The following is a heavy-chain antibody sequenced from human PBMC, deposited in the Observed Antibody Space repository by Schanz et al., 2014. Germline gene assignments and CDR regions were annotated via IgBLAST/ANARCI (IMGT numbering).Heavy chain of an antibody. V-gene: IGHV3-30*19. D-gene: IGHD2-15*01. CDR1: GFSFSTYG. CDR2: IWFDGINK. J-gene: IGHJ4*02. Sequence: QVQLVESGGGVVQPGRSLRLSCAASGFSFSTYGMHWVRQAPGKGLEWVAVIWFDGINKYYADSVKGRFTISRDNSKNTLYLRMISLRAEDTAMFYCAREIPAGGHFDYWGQGTLVSVSS. CDR3: AREIPAGGHFDY.